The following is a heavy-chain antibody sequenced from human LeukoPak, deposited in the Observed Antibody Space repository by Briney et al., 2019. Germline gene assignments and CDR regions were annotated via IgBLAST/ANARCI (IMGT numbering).Heavy chain of an antibody. Sequence: GGSLRLSCEASGFTFSDFGMNWVRQAPGKGLEWVSYISSSSITRYYADSVKGRFTISRDNAKKSLYLQMNSLRAEDTAVYFCAGGDWLDPWGQGTLVTVSS. J-gene: IGHJ5*02. CDR3: AGGDWLDP. V-gene: IGHV3-48*04. CDR2: ISSSSITR. CDR1: GFTFSDFG. D-gene: IGHD1-26*01.